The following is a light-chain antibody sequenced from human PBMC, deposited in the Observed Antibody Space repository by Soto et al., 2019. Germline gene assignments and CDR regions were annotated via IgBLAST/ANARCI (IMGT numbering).Light chain of an antibody. V-gene: IGLV2-14*01. CDR2: EVS. Sequence: SALTQPASGSGSPGQSITISCTGTSSDVGGYNYVSWYQQHPRKAPKLMIYEVSNRPSGVSNRFSGSTSGNTASLTISGLQAEDEADYSCSSSTSSSTLYVFGTGTKVTVL. CDR1: SSDVGGYNY. J-gene: IGLJ1*01. CDR3: SSSTSSSTLYV.